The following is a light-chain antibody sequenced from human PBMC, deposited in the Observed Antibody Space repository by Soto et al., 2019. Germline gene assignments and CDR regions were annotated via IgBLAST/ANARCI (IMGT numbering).Light chain of an antibody. J-gene: IGKJ1*01. Sequence: DIQMTQSPSTLSASVGDRVVITCRASQSITTWLAWYHQKPGKAPKLPIYDASTLESGVPSRYSGSGSGTEFTLTLSSLQPDDFETYYCQQYNDYWTCREGTEVEI. CDR2: DAS. V-gene: IGKV1-5*01. CDR1: QSITTW. CDR3: QQYNDYWT.